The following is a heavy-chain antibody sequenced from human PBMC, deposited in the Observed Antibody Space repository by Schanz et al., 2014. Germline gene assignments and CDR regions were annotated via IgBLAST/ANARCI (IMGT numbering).Heavy chain of an antibody. D-gene: IGHD3-10*01. CDR1: GFTFTTYA. CDR3: AKDLHSNSGNYYSYYFDS. Sequence: EVQLLESGGGLVQPGESLRLSCAASGFTFTTYAMTWVRQAPGKGLEWVSNISPTGSSTYYADSVKARFTISRDNSKNSVSLQMDSLRPEDTAVYFCAKDLHSNSGNYYSYYFDSWGPGALVTVSS. V-gene: IGHV3-23*01. J-gene: IGHJ4*02. CDR2: ISPTGSST.